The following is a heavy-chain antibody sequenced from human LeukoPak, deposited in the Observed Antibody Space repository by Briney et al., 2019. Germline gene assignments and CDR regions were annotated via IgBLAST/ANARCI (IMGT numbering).Heavy chain of an antibody. CDR2: ISSSSSYI. CDR1: GFTFSSYS. Sequence: PGGSLRLSCAASGFTFSSYSMNWVRQAPGKGLEWVSSISSSSSYIYYADSVKGRFTLSRDNAKNSLYLQMNRLRAEDTAVYYSARVGVAATQGNDYWGQGTLVTVSS. CDR3: ARVGVAATQGNDY. V-gene: IGHV3-21*01. J-gene: IGHJ4*02. D-gene: IGHD2-15*01.